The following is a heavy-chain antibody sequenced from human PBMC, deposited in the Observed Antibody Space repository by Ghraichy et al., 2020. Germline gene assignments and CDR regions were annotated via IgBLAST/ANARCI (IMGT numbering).Heavy chain of an antibody. CDR1: GLTLSSYA. CDR2: ITGSGGAT. J-gene: IGHJ4*02. CDR3: AKELPLRFLSVFDY. V-gene: IGHV3-23*01. D-gene: IGHD3-3*01. Sequence: GESLRLSCAASGLTLSSYAMSWVRQAPGKGLEWVSTITGSGGATYYADSVKGRFTISRDHSKSTLYLQMNSLRAEDTAVYYCAKELPLRFLSVFDYCGQGTLVTVSS.